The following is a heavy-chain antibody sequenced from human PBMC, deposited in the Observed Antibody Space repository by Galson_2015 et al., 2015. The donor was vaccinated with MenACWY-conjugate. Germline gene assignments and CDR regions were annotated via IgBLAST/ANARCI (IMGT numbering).Heavy chain of an antibody. D-gene: IGHD1-26*01. CDR2: ISPIDSKT. J-gene: IGHJ6*02. Sequence: QSGAEVKKPGESLKISCKGSGSSFTNYWIAWVRQMPGKGLEWVGLISPIDSKTRYSPAFEGRVTISADNSITTAYLQWNSLQASDTAMYYCARHPPGGRGMDVWGQGTTVTVSS. V-gene: IGHV5-51*01. CDR1: GSSFTNYW. CDR3: ARHPPGGRGMDV.